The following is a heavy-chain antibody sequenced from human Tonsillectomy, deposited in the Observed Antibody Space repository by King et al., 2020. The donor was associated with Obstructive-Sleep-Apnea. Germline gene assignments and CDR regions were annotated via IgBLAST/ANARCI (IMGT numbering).Heavy chain of an antibody. J-gene: IGHJ3*01. Sequence: VQLVESGGGLVQPGGSLRLSCAASGLTFNNYAMTWVRQAPGKGLEWVSVITGGGDNTYYADSVKGRFTISRDNSKNTLYLQMNSLRAEDTAVYCCAKSYMGRLRWPSGGDAAFDVWGQGTMVIVSS. CDR2: ITGGGDNT. D-gene: IGHD4-23*01. CDR1: GLTFNNYA. V-gene: IGHV3-23*04. CDR3: AKSYMGRLRWPSGGDAAFDV.